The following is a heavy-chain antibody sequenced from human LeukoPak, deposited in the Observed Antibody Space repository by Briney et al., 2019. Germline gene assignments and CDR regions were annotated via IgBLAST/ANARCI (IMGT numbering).Heavy chain of an antibody. D-gene: IGHD2-21*02. CDR1: GGSISSSSYY. J-gene: IGHJ4*02. CDR2: IYYSGST. Sequence: PSETLSLTCTVSGGSISSSSYYWGWIRQPPGKGLEWIGSIYYSGSTYYNPSLKSRVTISVDTSKNQFSLRLTSVTAADTAVYYCARGGDCPDYWAQGTLVTVSS. V-gene: IGHV4-39*07. CDR3: ARGGDCPDY.